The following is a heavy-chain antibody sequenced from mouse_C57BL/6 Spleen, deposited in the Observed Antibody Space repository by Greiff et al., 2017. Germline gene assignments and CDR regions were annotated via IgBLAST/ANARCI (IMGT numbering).Heavy chain of an antibody. J-gene: IGHJ4*01. CDR1: GFTFSSSA. Sequence: EVLLVESGGGLVKPGGSLKLSCAASGFTFSSSAMSWVRQTPEKRLEWVATISAGGSYTYYPDNVKGRFTISRDNAKNNLYLQMSHLKSEDTAMYYCARWEGDAMDYWGQGTSVTVSS. CDR2: ISAGGSYT. D-gene: IGHD4-1*01. V-gene: IGHV5-4*01. CDR3: ARWEGDAMDY.